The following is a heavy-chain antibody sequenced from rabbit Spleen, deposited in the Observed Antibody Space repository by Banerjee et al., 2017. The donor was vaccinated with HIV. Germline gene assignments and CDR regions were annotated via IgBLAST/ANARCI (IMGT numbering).Heavy chain of an antibody. CDR2: IAGSSSGFT. CDR3: ARDTSSSFSSYGMDL. CDR1: GFDFSSSDW. Sequence: QEQLKETGGGLVKPGGTLTLTCKASGFDFSSSDWMCWVRQAPGKGLEWIACIAGSSSGFTYSATWAKGRFTCSKTSSTTVTLQMTRLTAADTATYFCARDTSSSFSSYGMDLWGPGTLVTVS. V-gene: IGHV1S45*01. D-gene: IGHD1-1*01. J-gene: IGHJ6*01.